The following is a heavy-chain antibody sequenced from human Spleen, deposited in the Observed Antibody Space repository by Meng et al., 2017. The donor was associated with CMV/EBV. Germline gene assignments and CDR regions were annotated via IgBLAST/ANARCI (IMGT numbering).Heavy chain of an antibody. CDR3: ASTLVPAAPSRY. D-gene: IGHD2-2*01. CDR1: GYTISSYG. J-gene: IGHJ4*02. Sequence: RASGYTISSYGITWVRQAPRQGLEWMGWINAYNANTNYAQKLQGRVTMTTDTYTSTAYMELRSLKSDDTARYYCASTLVPAAPSRYWGQGTLVTVSS. V-gene: IGHV1-18*01. CDR2: INAYNANT.